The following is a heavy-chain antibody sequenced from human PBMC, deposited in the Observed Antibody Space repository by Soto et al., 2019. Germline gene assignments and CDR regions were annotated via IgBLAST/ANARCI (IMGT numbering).Heavy chain of an antibody. CDR1: GFTFDDYA. V-gene: IGHV3-15*01. CDR3: TTGIYYDILTGYHNVAY. CDR2: IKSKTDGGTA. J-gene: IGHJ4*02. Sequence: PGGSLRLSCAASGFTFDDYAMHWVRQVPGKGLEWVGRIKSKTDGGTADYAAPVKGRATISRDDSKNTVYLQMNSLKTEDTAVYYCTTGIYYDILTGYHNVAYWGQGALVTVSS. D-gene: IGHD3-9*01.